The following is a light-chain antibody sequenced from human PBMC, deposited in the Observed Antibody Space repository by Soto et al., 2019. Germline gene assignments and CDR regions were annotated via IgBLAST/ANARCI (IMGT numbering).Light chain of an antibody. CDR3: MLYMGGGLVV. CDR2: STN. CDR1: SGSVCTTYY. Sequence: QAVVTQEPSFSVSPGGTVTLTCGLTSGSVCTTYYPSWYQQTPGQAPRTLIYSTNIRSSGVPDRFSGSILGNKAALTITGAQADDESDYHCMLYMGGGLVVFGGGTKVTVL. J-gene: IGLJ2*01. V-gene: IGLV8-61*01.